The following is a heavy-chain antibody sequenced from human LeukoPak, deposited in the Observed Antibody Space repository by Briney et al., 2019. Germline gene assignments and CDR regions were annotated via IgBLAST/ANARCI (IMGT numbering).Heavy chain of an antibody. CDR1: GYTFTSYD. J-gene: IGHJ4*02. D-gene: IGHD6-13*01. CDR3: ARVGIAAAGDDLGY. Sequence: ASVKVPCKASGYTFTSYDINWVRQATGQGLEWMGWMNPNSGNTGYAQKFQGRVTMTRNTSISTAYMELSSLRSEDTAVYYCARVGIAAAGDDLGYWGQGTLVTVSS. CDR2: MNPNSGNT. V-gene: IGHV1-8*01.